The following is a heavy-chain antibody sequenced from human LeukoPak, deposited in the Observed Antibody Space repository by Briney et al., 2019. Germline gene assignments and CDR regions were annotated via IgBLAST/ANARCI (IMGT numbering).Heavy chain of an antibody. CDR2: IYTSGRT. D-gene: IGHD3-10*01. CDR1: GGSISSYY. Sequence: SETLSLTCTVSGGSISSYYWSWIRQPAGKGLEWIGRIYTSGRTNYNPSLKSRVTMSVDTSKNPSSLKLSSVTAADTAVYYCARDDGLTMVRVWGQGTLVTVSS. V-gene: IGHV4-4*07. CDR3: ARDDGLTMVRV. J-gene: IGHJ4*02.